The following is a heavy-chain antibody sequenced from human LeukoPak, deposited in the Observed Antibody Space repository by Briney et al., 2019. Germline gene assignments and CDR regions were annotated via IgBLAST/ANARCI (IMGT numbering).Heavy chain of an antibody. Sequence: GGSLRLSCAASGFTFSSYGIHWVRQAPGKGLEWVAFIRYDGSNKYYADSVKGRFTISRDNSKNTLYLQMNSLRTEDTAVYYCAIFPYDIYYMDVWGKGTTVTISS. CDR1: GFTFSSYG. D-gene: IGHD3-9*01. CDR2: IRYDGSNK. CDR3: AIFPYDIYYMDV. J-gene: IGHJ6*03. V-gene: IGHV3-30*02.